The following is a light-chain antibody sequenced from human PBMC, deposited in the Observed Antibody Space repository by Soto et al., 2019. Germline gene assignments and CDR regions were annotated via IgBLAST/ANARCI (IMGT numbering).Light chain of an antibody. CDR2: EVT. CDR1: SSDVGAYNY. CDR3: TTFASSNTRV. Sequence: QSALTQPPSASGSPGQSVTISCTGTSSDVGAYNYVSWYQQHAGKAPKLVIYEVTKRPSGVPDRFSGSKSANTASLTVSGLQAEDEADYYCTTFASSNTRVFGGGTKVTVL. J-gene: IGLJ3*02. V-gene: IGLV2-8*01.